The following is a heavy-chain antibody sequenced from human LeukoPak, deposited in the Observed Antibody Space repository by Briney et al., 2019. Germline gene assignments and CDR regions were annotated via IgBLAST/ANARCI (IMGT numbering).Heavy chain of an antibody. V-gene: IGHV1-46*01. J-gene: IGHJ4*02. Sequence: GASVKVSCKASGYSFADYYMHWVRQAPGQGLECMGIINPSGGSTSYAQKFQGRVTMTRDTSTSTVYMELSSLRFEDTAVYYCARVRRRDGYNLVYYFDYWGQGTLVTVSS. CDR1: GYSFADYY. CDR3: ARVRRRDGYNLVYYFDY. CDR2: INPSGGST. D-gene: IGHD5-24*01.